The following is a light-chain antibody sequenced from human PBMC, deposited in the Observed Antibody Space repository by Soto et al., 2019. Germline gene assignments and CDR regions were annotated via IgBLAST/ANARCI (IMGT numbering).Light chain of an antibody. Sequence: QSVLTQPPSASGTPGQRVSISCSGSSSNIGSNYVYWYQQLPGTAPNLLIFGNNQRPSGVPDRFSGSKSGTSASLAISGLRSEDEADYYCAAWDDSLSGYGFGTGTKVTVL. J-gene: IGLJ1*01. CDR3: AAWDDSLSGYG. V-gene: IGLV1-47*02. CDR2: GNN. CDR1: SSNIGSNY.